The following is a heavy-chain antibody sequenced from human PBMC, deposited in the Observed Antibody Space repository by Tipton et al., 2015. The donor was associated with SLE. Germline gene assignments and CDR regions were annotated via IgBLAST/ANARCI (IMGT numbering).Heavy chain of an antibody. Sequence: SLRLSCAASGFTFDDYAIHWVRQPPGKGLEWVAGVSWNSDRFEYADSVRGRFTISRDDAKNSLFLQMNSLRAEDTALYYCAKGLYRESSSFLGDWGQGTLVTVSS. CDR3: AKGLYRESSSFLGD. D-gene: IGHD3-16*02. V-gene: IGHV3-9*01. J-gene: IGHJ4*02. CDR2: VSWNSDRF. CDR1: GFTFDDYA.